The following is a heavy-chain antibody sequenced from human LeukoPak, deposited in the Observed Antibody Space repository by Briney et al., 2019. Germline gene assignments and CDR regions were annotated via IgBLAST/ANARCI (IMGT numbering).Heavy chain of an antibody. D-gene: IGHD6-19*01. Sequence: PGGSLRLSCAASGFTFSSYAMSWVREAPGKGLEWVSAISGSGGSTYYADSVKGRFTISRDNSKNTLYLQMNSLRAEDTAVYYCAKDDSRRLGIAVAGKAYYYYGMDVWGQGTTVTVSS. V-gene: IGHV3-23*01. J-gene: IGHJ6*02. CDR1: GFTFSSYA. CDR2: ISGSGGST. CDR3: AKDDSRRLGIAVAGKAYYYYGMDV.